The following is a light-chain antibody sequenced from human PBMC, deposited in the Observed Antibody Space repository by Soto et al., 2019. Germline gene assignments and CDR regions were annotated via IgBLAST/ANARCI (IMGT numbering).Light chain of an antibody. Sequence: EIVLTQSPGTLSLSPGERATLSCRASQSVSSNYLAWYQQKPGQAPRLLIYGASNRATGIPGRFSGSGSGTDFTLTISRLESEDFAVYYCQQYGRLPLTFGGGTKVEIK. V-gene: IGKV3-20*01. CDR1: QSVSSNY. CDR3: QQYGRLPLT. J-gene: IGKJ4*01. CDR2: GAS.